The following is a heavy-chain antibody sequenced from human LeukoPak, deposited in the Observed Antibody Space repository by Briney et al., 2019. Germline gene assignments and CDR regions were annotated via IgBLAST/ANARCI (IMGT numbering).Heavy chain of an antibody. CDR1: GYTFTSYG. CDR3: ARHYYGSGSYLGDFDY. CDR2: ISAYNGNT. V-gene: IGHV1-18*01. D-gene: IGHD3-10*01. J-gene: IGHJ4*02. Sequence: ASVKVSCKASGYTFTSYGISWVRQAPGQGREGMGWISAYNGNTNYAQKLQGRVTMTTDTSTSTAYMELRSLRSDDTAVYYCARHYYGSGSYLGDFDYWGQGTLVTVSS.